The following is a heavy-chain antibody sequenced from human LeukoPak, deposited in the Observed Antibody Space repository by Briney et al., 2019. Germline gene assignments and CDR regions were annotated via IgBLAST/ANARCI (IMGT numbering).Heavy chain of an antibody. J-gene: IGHJ4*02. Sequence: ASVKGSCKASGYTFTSYYMHGGRQAPGQRLEWMGIINPSGGSTSYAQKFQGRVTMTRDTSTSTVYMELSSLRSEDTAVYYCARVYGDRRGLLRYWGQGTLVTVSS. CDR2: INPSGGST. D-gene: IGHD4-17*01. CDR3: ARVYGDRRGLLRY. CDR1: GYTFTSYY. V-gene: IGHV1-46*01.